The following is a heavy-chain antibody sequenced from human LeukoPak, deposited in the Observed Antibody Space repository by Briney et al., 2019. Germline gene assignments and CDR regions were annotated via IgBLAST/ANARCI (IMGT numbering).Heavy chain of an antibody. CDR1: GGSISSYY. CDR2: IYYSGST. Sequence: SETLSLTCTVSGGSISSYYWSWIRQPPRKALEWIGYIYYSGSTNYNPSLKSRVTISVDTSKNQFSLKLSSVTAADTAVYYCARSERLRWMVRGVQFDYWGQGTLVTVSS. V-gene: IGHV4-59*01. D-gene: IGHD3-10*01. J-gene: IGHJ4*02. CDR3: ARSERLRWMVRGVQFDY.